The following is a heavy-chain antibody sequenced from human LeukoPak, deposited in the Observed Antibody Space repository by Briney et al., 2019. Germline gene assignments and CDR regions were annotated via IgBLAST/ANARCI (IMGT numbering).Heavy chain of an antibody. D-gene: IGHD4-17*01. V-gene: IGHV1-69*13. CDR2: IIPIFGTA. J-gene: IGHJ6*03. CDR1: GGTFSSYA. Sequence: SVKVSCKASGGTFSSYAISWVRQAPGQGLEWMGGIIPIFGTANYAQKFQGRVTITADESTSTAYMELSSLRSEDTAVYYCARGGTVTTSYYYYYMDVWGKGTTVTISS. CDR3: ARGGTVTTSYYYYYMDV.